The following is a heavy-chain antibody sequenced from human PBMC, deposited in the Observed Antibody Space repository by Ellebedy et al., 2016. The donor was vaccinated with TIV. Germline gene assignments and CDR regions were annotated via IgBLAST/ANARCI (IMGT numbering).Heavy chain of an antibody. CDR1: GFTFSSYS. V-gene: IGHV3-74*01. J-gene: IGHJ4*02. Sequence: PGGSLRLSCAASGFTFSSYSMSWVRQAPGKGLEWVSRINSDGSSTSYADSVKGRFTISRDNAKNTLYLQMNSLRAEDTAVYYCARDPSVGYSGYDSHFDYWGQGTLVTVSS. D-gene: IGHD5-12*01. CDR3: ARDPSVGYSGYDSHFDY. CDR2: INSDGSST.